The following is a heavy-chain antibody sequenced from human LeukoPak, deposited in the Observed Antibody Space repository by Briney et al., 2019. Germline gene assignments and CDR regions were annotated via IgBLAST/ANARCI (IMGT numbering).Heavy chain of an antibody. Sequence: SETLSLTCAVYGGSFSGYYWSWIRQPPGKGLEWMGSIYYIGNTYYNASLKSQGSISIDTCKNQFSLRLTSVTAADTAVYYCARQTGSGLFILPGGQGTLVTVSS. CDR2: IYYIGNT. D-gene: IGHD3/OR15-3a*01. CDR1: GGSFSGYY. J-gene: IGHJ4*02. CDR3: ARQTGSGLFILP. V-gene: IGHV4-34*01.